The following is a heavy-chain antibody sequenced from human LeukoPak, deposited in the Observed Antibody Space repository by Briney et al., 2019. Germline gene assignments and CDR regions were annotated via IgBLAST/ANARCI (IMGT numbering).Heavy chain of an antibody. CDR1: GGSINNYY. CDR3: ARGGGWYEN. CDR2: IYYTGGT. J-gene: IGHJ4*02. D-gene: IGHD6-19*01. V-gene: IGHV4-59*01. Sequence: PSETLSLTCTVSGGSINNYYWSWVRQPPGKELEGIGYIYYTGGTNYNPSLTSRVTILVDPSKNQFSLKLSSVTTADTAVYYCARGGGWYENWGQGTLVTVSS.